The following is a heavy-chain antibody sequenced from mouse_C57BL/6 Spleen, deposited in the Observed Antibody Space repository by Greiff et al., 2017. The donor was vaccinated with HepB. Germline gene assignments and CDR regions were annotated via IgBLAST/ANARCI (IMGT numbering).Heavy chain of an antibody. CDR1: GYTFTSYG. CDR2: IYPRSGNT. J-gene: IGHJ4*01. Sequence: QVQLKESGAELARPGASVKLSCKASGYTFTSYGISWVKQRTGQGLEWIGEIYPRSGNTYYNEKFKGKATLTADKSSSTAYMELRSLTSEDSAVYFCARDTRFITTVVATDYYAMDYWGQGTSVTVSS. CDR3: ARDTRFITTVVATDYYAMDY. V-gene: IGHV1-81*01. D-gene: IGHD1-1*01.